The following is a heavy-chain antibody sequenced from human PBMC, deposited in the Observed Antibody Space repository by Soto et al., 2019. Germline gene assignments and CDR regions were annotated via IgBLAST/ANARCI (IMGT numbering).Heavy chain of an antibody. CDR1: GFTFGGYS. J-gene: IGHJ4*02. CDR3: VRDGQGGHAEAFDY. CDR2: IAYDGSTE. Sequence: QVQLVESGGGAVQPGRSLRLSCAASGFTFGGYSMHWVRQAPGKGLEWVAVIAYDGSTEHYADAVKGRFSISRDNSKNTLYLEMNSLIAEDVGIYYCVRDGQGGHAEAFDYWGQGTLVTVSS. D-gene: IGHD2-15*01. V-gene: IGHV3-30-3*01.